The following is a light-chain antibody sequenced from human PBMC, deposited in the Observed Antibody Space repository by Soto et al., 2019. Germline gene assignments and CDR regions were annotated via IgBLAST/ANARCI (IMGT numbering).Light chain of an antibody. J-gene: IGKJ2*01. Sequence: EIVMTQSPDTLSVSPGERATLSCRASQNVGRNVAWYQQRPGQAPRLLIHGTATRAADIPARFSGSESGTEFTLTINSLQPEDLVIYYCQQYNHWPPMATFGQGTKLEMK. V-gene: IGKV3-15*01. CDR1: QNVGRN. CDR2: GTA. CDR3: QQYNHWPPMAT.